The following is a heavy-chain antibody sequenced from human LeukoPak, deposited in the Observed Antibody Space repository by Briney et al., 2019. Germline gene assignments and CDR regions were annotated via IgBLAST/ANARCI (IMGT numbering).Heavy chain of an antibody. V-gene: IGHV3-23*01. CDR3: AKDRRYSSGWYESGGGDY. CDR1: GFTFSTYV. Sequence: GGSLRLSCAASGFTFSTYVVSWVRQAPGKGLEWVSTITGSGGSTYYADSVKGRFTISRDNSKNTLYLQMSSLRVEDTAVYYCAKDRRYSSGWYESGGGDYWGQGTLVTVSS. D-gene: IGHD6-19*01. J-gene: IGHJ4*02. CDR2: ITGSGGST.